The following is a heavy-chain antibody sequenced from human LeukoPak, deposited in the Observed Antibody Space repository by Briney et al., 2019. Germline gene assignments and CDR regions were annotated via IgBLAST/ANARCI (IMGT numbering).Heavy chain of an antibody. V-gene: IGHV4-30-2*01. D-gene: IGHD3-22*01. J-gene: IGHJ3*02. CDR2: IYHSGST. CDR1: GGSISSGGYS. Sequence: SQTLSLTWAVSGGSISSGGYSWSWIRQLPGKGLEWIGYIYHSGSTYYNPSLKSRVTISVDRSKNQFSLKLSSVTAADTAVYYCARNYDSSGFDAFDIWGQGTMVTVSS. CDR3: ARNYDSSGFDAFDI.